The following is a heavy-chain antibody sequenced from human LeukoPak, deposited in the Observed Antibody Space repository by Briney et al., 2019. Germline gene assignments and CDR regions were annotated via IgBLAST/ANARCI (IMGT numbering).Heavy chain of an antibody. J-gene: IGHJ4*02. CDR3: ARFYYGSGRRIRFDY. CDR1: GGSISSYY. Sequence: SETLSLTCTVSGGSISSYYWSWIRQPAGKGLEWIGRIYTSGSTNYNPSLKSRVTMSVDTSKNQFSLKLSSVTAADTAVYYCARFYYGSGRRIRFDYWGQGTLVTVSS. CDR2: IYTSGST. V-gene: IGHV4-4*07. D-gene: IGHD3-10*01.